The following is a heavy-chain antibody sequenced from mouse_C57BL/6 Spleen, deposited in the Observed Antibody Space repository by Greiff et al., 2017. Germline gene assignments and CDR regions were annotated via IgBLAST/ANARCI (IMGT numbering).Heavy chain of an antibody. Sequence: VKLMESGPELVKPGASVKISCKASGYAFSSSWMNWVKQRPGKGLEWIGRIYPGDGDTNYNGKFKGKATLTADKSSSTAYMQLSSLTSEDSAVYFCATWYFDYWGQGTTLTVSS. V-gene: IGHV1-82*01. CDR3: ATWYFDY. CDR1: GYAFSSSW. J-gene: IGHJ2*01. CDR2: IYPGDGDT.